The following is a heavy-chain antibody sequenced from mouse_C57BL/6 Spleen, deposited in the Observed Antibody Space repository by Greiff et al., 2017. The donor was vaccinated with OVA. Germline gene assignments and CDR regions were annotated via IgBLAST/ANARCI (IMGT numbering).Heavy chain of an antibody. D-gene: IGHD2-4*01. J-gene: IGHJ3*01. CDR3: ADYDYVSFAY. V-gene: IGHV1-82*01. Sequence: VQGVESGPELVKPGASVKISCKASGYAFSSSWMNWVKQRPGKGLEWIGRIYPGDGDTNYNGKFKGKATLTADKSSSTAYMQLSSLTSEDSAVYFCADYDYVSFAYWGQGTLVTVSA. CDR1: GYAFSSSW. CDR2: IYPGDGDT.